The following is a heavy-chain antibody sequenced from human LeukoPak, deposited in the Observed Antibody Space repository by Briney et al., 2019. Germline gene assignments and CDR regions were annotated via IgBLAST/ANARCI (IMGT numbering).Heavy chain of an antibody. CDR3: ARSPRGLVERFVDY. J-gene: IGHJ4*02. Sequence: SETLSLTCTVSGGSISSSSYYWGWIRQPPGKGLEWIGSIYYSGSTYYNPSLKSRVTISVDTSKNQFSLKLSSVTAADTAVYYCARSPRGLVERFVDYWGQGTLVTVSS. D-gene: IGHD6-19*01. CDR1: GGSISSSSYY. CDR2: IYYSGST. V-gene: IGHV4-39*01.